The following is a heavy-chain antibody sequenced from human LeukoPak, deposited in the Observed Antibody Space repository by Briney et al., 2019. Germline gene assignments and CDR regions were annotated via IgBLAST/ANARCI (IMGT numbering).Heavy chain of an antibody. J-gene: IGHJ6*03. CDR1: GGSFSGYY. Sequence: SETLSLTCAVYGGSFSGYYWSWIRQPPGKGLEWIGEINHSGSTNYNPSLKSRVTMSVDTSKNQFSLKLSSVTAADTAVYYCARERTYSSSWVGEDYYYYYMDVWGKGTTVTVSS. V-gene: IGHV4-34*01. CDR3: ARERTYSSSWVGEDYYYYYMDV. D-gene: IGHD6-13*01. CDR2: INHSGST.